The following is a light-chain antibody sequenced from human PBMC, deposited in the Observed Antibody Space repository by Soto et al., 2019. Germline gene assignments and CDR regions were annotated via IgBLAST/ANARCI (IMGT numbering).Light chain of an antibody. CDR2: EVN. CDR3: SSYAGSRDV. J-gene: IGLJ1*01. V-gene: IGLV2-8*01. CDR1: SSDVGGYNY. Sequence: QSALTQPPSASGSPGQSVAISCTGTSSDVGGYNYVSWYQQHPGKAPKLMIYEVNKRPSGVPDRFSGSQSGNTASLTVSGLQAEDEADYYCSSYAGSRDVFGTGTQLTVL.